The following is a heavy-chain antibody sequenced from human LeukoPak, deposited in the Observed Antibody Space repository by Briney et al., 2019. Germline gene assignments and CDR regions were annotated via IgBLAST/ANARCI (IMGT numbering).Heavy chain of an antibody. CDR1: GFTFSSYS. CDR3: ARVSMVRGAFDY. V-gene: IGHV3-48*04. Sequence: GGSLRLSCAASGFTFSSYSMNWVRQAPGKGLEWVSYISSSGSTIYYADSVKGRFTISRDNAKNSLYLQMNSLRAEDTAVYYCARVSMVRGAFDYWGQGTLVTVSS. CDR2: ISSSGSTI. J-gene: IGHJ4*02. D-gene: IGHD3-10*01.